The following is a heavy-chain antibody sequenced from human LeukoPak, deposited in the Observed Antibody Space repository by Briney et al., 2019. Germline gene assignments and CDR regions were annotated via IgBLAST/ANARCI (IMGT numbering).Heavy chain of an antibody. CDR2: ISSSSSYI. D-gene: IGHD2-2*01. CDR1: GFTFSSYS. J-gene: IGHJ4*02. V-gene: IGHV3-21*01. Sequence: GGSLRLSCAASGFTFSSYSMNWVRQAPGKGLEWVSSISSSSSYIYYADSVKGRFTISRDNAKNSLYLQMNSLRAEDTAVYYCARGGHIVVVPAAAPYYFDYWGQGTLVTVSS. CDR3: ARGGHIVVVPAAAPYYFDY.